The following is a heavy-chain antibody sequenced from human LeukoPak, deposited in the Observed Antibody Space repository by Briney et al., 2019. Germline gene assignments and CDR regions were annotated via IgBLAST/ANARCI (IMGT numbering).Heavy chain of an antibody. Sequence: SGPTLVNPTQTLTLTCTFSGFSLGTNGVGVGWVRQPPGKALEWLAFIYWDNDKRYSPSLKSRLIITKDTSNNQVVFKMTDMDPVDTATYYCAHRRVGVSSGWDQGSFNYWGQGTLVTVSS. CDR1: GFSLGTNGVG. CDR3: AHRRVGVSSGWDQGSFNY. J-gene: IGHJ4*02. D-gene: IGHD6-19*01. CDR2: IYWDNDK. V-gene: IGHV2-5*02.